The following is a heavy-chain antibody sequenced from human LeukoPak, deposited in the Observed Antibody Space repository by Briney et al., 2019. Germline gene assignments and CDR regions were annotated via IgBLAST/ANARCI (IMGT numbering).Heavy chain of an antibody. V-gene: IGHV3-48*03. D-gene: IGHD1-1*01. CDR2: INSSGNNK. Sequence: GGSVRLSCAASGFTFSSYEMNWVGQAPGKGVEGVSYINSSGNNKHYADTVKGRVTVSTDNAKNSLYLQINSLRAEDTAMYYCARDQNWSPDWWGQGTLVTVSS. CDR1: GFTFSSYE. J-gene: IGHJ4*02. CDR3: ARDQNWSPDW.